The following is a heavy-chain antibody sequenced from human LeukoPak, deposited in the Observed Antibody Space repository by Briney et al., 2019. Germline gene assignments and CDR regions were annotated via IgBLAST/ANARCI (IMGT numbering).Heavy chain of an antibody. J-gene: IGHJ4*02. CDR3: ARMGVDTAMVTDY. CDR2: IIPIFGTA. Sequence: SVKVSCKASGYTFTAYYMHWVRQAPGQGLEWMGGIIPIFGTANYAQKFQGRVTITADESTSTAYMELSSLRSEDTAVYYCARMGVDTAMVTDYWGQGTLVTVSS. V-gene: IGHV1-69*13. D-gene: IGHD5-18*01. CDR1: GYTFTAYY.